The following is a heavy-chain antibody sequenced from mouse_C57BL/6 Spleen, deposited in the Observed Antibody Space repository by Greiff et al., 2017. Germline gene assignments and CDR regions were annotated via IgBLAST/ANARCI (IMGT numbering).Heavy chain of an antibody. CDR3: ARYYYGTPFAY. Sequence: EVKLMESGGGLVKPGGSLKLSCAASGFTFSDYGMHWVRQAPEKGLEWVAYISSGSSTIYYADTVKGRFTISRDNAKNTLFLQMTSLRSEDTAMYYCARYYYGTPFAYWGQGTLVTVSA. CDR1: GFTFSDYG. J-gene: IGHJ3*01. D-gene: IGHD1-1*01. CDR2: ISSGSSTI. V-gene: IGHV5-17*01.